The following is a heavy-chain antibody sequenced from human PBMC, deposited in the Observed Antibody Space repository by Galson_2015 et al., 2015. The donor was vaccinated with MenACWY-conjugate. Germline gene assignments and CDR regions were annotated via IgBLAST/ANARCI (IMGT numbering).Heavy chain of an antibody. D-gene: IGHD6-13*01. J-gene: IGHJ5*02. CDR1: GYTFTAYA. V-gene: IGHV7-4-1*02. Sequence: SVKVSCKASGYTFTAYAINWVRQAPGQGLEWLGWINTNTGNPTYAQGFTGRFVFSLDTSVSTAYLQISSLKAEDTAIYYCVRDPKLSSSWYRVDPLGQGTLVPVSS. CDR3: VRDPKLSSSWYRVDP. CDR2: INTNTGNP.